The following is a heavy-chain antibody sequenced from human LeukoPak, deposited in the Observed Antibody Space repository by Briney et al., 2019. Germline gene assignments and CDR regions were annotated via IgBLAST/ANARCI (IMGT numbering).Heavy chain of an antibody. CDR1: GGSISGYY. V-gene: IGHV4-59*08. J-gene: IGHJ3*02. CDR2: MYYSGST. CDR3: ARHFTYYYDSGGYPRDAFDI. D-gene: IGHD3-22*01. Sequence: SETLSLTCTVSGGSISGYYWSWIRQSPDKGLVWMGSMYYSGSTNYNPSLKSRVTISIDMSKNQFSLTLSSVTAADAALYYCARHFTYYYDSGGYPRDAFDIWGQGTMVTVSS.